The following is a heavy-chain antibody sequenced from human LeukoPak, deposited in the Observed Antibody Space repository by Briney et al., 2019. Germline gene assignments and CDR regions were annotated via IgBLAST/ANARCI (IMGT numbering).Heavy chain of an antibody. CDR1: GFTLSDYY. J-gene: IGHJ4*02. D-gene: IGHD6-13*01. CDR2: ISSSGSTI. V-gene: IGHV3-11*04. Sequence: GGSLRLSCAASGFTLSDYYMSWIRQAPGKGLEWVSYISSSGSTIYYADSVKGRFTISRDNAKNSLYLQMNSLRAEDTAVYYCARDSRYSSTTDYWGQGTLVTVSS. CDR3: ARDSRYSSTTDY.